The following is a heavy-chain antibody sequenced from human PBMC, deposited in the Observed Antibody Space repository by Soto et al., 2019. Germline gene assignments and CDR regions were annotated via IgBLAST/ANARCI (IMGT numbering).Heavy chain of an antibody. V-gene: IGHV4-34*01. J-gene: IGHJ5*02. D-gene: IGHD2-21*01. CDR2: INHSGNT. Sequence: ETLSLTCAVYGASLSDNYCNWLRQPPGKGLEWIGEINHSGNTNYNPSLRSRVTISIDTSKNQLSLNLRSVSAADTAVYYCARGRGEFDAWGPGTPVTVSS. CDR3: ARGRGEFDA. CDR1: GASLSDNY.